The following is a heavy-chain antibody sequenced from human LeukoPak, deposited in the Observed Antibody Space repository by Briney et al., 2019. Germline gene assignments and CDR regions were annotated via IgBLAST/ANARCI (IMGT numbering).Heavy chain of an antibody. CDR1: GFTFSSYS. D-gene: IGHD3-22*01. V-gene: IGHV3-21*01. J-gene: IGHJ2*01. CDR3: ARDSHYYDSSGYYDSPRWYFDL. CDR2: ISSSSSYI. Sequence: GGSLRLSCAASGFTFSSYSMNWARQAPGKGLEWVSSISSSSSYIYYAGSVKGRFTISRDNAKNSLYLQMNSLRAEDTAVYYCARDSHYYDSSGYYDSPRWYFDLWGRGTLVTVSS.